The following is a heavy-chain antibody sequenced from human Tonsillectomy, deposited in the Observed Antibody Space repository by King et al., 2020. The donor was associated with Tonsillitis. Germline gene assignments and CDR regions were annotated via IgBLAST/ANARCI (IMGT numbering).Heavy chain of an antibody. CDR3: ASHRQTVTSWDY. CDR1: GFTFSSYG. CDR2: ISSSSSTT. J-gene: IGHJ4*02. D-gene: IGHD4-17*01. V-gene: IGHV3-48*04. Sequence: VQLVESGGGLIQPGGSLRLSCAASGFTFSSYGMNWVRQAPGKGLEWVSYISSSSSTTYYADSVKGRFTISRDNAKNSLYLQMNSLRAEDTAVYYCASHRQTVTSWDYWGQGTLVTVSS.